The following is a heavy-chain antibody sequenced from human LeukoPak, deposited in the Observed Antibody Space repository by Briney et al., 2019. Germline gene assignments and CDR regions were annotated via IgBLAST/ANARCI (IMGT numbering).Heavy chain of an antibody. D-gene: IGHD6-6*01. J-gene: IGHJ6*03. CDR3: ARVRGAARDYYYYYMDV. V-gene: IGHV4-38-2*01. CDR1: GYSISSASY. Sequence: PSETLSLTCAVSGYSISSASYWGWIRQPPGKGLEWIGNIYHSGSTNYNPSLKSRVTISVDTSKNQFSLKLSSVTAADTAVYYCARVRGAARDYYYYYMDVWGKGTTVTVSS. CDR2: IYHSGST.